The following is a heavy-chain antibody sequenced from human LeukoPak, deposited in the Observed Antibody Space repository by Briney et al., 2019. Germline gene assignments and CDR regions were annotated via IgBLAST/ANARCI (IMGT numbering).Heavy chain of an antibody. Sequence: RAGGSLRLSCAASGFTFDDYAMHWVRQAPGKGLEWVSGISWNSGSIGYADSVKGRFTISRDNAKNSLYLQMDSLRVEDTAVYYCARGDIVVALDAPNWLDPWGQGTLVTVSS. CDR1: GFTFDDYA. CDR3: ARGDIVVALDAPNWLDP. J-gene: IGHJ5*02. CDR2: ISWNSGSI. D-gene: IGHD2-2*01. V-gene: IGHV3-9*01.